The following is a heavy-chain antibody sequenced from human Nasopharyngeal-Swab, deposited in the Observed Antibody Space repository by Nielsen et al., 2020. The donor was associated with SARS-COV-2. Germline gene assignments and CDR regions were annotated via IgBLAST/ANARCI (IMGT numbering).Heavy chain of an antibody. CDR2: ISGKNGNT. J-gene: IGHJ3*02. Sequence: ASVKVSCKASGYTFANYGIAWVRQAPGQGPEWMGWISGKNGNTNYAQKLQGRVTMTTDTSTSTAYMELRSLRSDDTAVYYCARIGGSRDYDGAFDIWGQGTMVTVSS. D-gene: IGHD4-23*01. CDR1: GYTFANYG. CDR3: ARIGGSRDYDGAFDI. V-gene: IGHV1-18*01.